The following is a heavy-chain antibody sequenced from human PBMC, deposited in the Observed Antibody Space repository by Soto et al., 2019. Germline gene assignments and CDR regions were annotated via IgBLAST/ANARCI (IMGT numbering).Heavy chain of an antibody. J-gene: IGHJ6*03. CDR2: INAGNGNT. Sequence: DSLQASCTASGYTFTTYAMHWVRHAPGQGLEWMAWINAGNGNTRYSPKFQGRVTISRDTSASTAYMELRSLRSEDTAVYYCARGKGMEQNYAYKGREVWGKGETVTFAS. V-gene: IGHV1-3*01. CDR3: ARGKGMEQNYAYKGREV. D-gene: IGHD3-16*01. CDR1: GYTFTTYA.